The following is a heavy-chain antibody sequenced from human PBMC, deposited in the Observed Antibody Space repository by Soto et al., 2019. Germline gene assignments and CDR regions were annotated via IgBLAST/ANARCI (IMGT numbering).Heavy chain of an antibody. CDR2: LIHGGST. J-gene: IGHJ3*02. V-gene: IGHV4-34*12. CDR3: ARSPLGYDYVRQTWREVGDSFDI. CDR1: NSSLGAFH. D-gene: IGHD3-16*01. Sequence: SETLSLTCAIYNSSLGAFHWTWIRQPPGKGLEWIGELIHGGSTNYNPSLKSRVTFSLDTSKNQFSLQLMSVTAADTAVYYCARSPLGYDYVRQTWREVGDSFDIWGRGTLVTVSS.